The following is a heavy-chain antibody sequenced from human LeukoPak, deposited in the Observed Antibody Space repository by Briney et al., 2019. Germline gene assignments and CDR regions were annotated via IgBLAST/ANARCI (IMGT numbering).Heavy chain of an antibody. V-gene: IGHV4-59*08. D-gene: IGHD3-22*01. CDR3: ARWGDYYDSSFDY. CDR1: GGSFSGYY. CDR2: IYYSGST. Sequence: SETLSLTCAVYGGSFSGYYWSWIRQPPGKGLEWIGYIYYSGSTNYNPSLKSRVTISVDTSKNQFSLKLSSVTAADTAVYYCARWGDYYDSSFDYWGQGTLVTVSS. J-gene: IGHJ4*02.